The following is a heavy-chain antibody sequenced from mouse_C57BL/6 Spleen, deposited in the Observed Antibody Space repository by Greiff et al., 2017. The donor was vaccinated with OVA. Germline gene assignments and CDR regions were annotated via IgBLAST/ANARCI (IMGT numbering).Heavy chain of an antibody. J-gene: IGHJ4*01. V-gene: IGHV1-9*01. CDR1: GYTFTGYW. D-gene: IGHD1-1*01. Sequence: VQLQQSGAELMKPGASVKLSCKATGYTFTGYWIEWVKQRPGHGLEWIGEILPGSGSTNSNEKFKGKATFTADTSSNTAYMQLSSLTTEDSAIYYCARFFVTTVVDYAMDYWGQGTSVTVSS. CDR2: ILPGSGST. CDR3: ARFFVTTVVDYAMDY.